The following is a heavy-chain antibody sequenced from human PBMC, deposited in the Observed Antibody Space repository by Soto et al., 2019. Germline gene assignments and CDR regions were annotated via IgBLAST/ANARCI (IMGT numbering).Heavy chain of an antibody. D-gene: IGHD3-3*01. CDR3: AKGDLYDFWSGYYG. V-gene: IGHV3-9*01. J-gene: IGHJ4*02. Sequence: PGGSLRLSCAASGFTFDDYAMHWVRQAPGKGLEWVSGISWNSGSIGYADSVKGRFTISRDNAKNSLYLQMNSLRAEDTALYYCAKGDLYDFWSGYYGWGQGTLVTVSS. CDR2: ISWNSGSI. CDR1: GFTFDDYA.